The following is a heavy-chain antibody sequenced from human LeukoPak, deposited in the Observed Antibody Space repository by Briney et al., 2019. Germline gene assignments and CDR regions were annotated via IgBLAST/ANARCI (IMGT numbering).Heavy chain of an antibody. CDR2: INPNSGGT. CDR3: ARDRIERLRRTTHMDV. CDR1: GYTFTGYY. V-gene: IGHV1-2*02. D-gene: IGHD6-25*01. Sequence: GASVKVSCKASGYTFTGYYMHWVRQAPGQGLEWMGWINPNSGGTNYAQKFQGRVTMTRDTSISTAYMELSRLRSDDTAVYYCARDRIERLRRTTHMDVWGKGTTVTISS. J-gene: IGHJ6*03.